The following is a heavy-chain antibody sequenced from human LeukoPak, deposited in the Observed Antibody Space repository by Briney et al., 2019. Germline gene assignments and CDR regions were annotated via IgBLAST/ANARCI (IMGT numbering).Heavy chain of an antibody. V-gene: IGHV4-59*01. Sequence: SQTLSLTCTVSGGSIRSYYWSWIRQPPGKGLEWSGYIYYTGSTNYNPSLKGRVTISVDTSKNQFSLNLISVTAADTAVYYCARVLPYSSGWGVDYWGQGTLVTVSS. CDR1: GGSIRSYY. D-gene: IGHD6-19*01. CDR3: ARVLPYSSGWGVDY. CDR2: IYYTGST. J-gene: IGHJ4*02.